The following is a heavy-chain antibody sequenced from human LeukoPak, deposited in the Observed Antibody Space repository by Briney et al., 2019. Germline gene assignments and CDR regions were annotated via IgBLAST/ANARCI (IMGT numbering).Heavy chain of an antibody. V-gene: IGHV3-7*05. D-gene: IGHD5-24*01. Sequence: GSLRLSRAASGFTFSSYWMSWVRPAPGKGLGGVANIKQDGSEKYYVDSVKGRFTISRDNAKNSLYLQMNSLRAEDTAVYYCARALAGYNRPGGYWGQGTLVTVSS. J-gene: IGHJ4*02. CDR1: GFTFSSYW. CDR3: ARALAGYNRPGGY. CDR2: IKQDGSEK.